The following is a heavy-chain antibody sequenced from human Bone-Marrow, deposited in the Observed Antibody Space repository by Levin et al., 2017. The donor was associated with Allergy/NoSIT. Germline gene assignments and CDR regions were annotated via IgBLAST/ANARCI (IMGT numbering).Heavy chain of an antibody. CDR1: GFTFNKYG. Sequence: SCTASGFTFNKYGLMWVRQAPGKGLEWVASIGGSGIDSNYADSVRGRFTITRDTNMIFLQINSLRVEDTAIYYCAKDPMWDRYNFDMDVWGQGTSVIVSS. CDR2: IGGSGIDS. J-gene: IGHJ6*02. CDR3: AKDPMWDRYNFDMDV. V-gene: IGHV3-23*01. D-gene: IGHD1-26*01.